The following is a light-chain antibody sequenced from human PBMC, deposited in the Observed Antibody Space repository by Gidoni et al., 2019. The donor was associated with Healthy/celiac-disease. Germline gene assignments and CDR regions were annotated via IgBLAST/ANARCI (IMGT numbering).Light chain of an antibody. CDR1: QDISNY. CDR2: DAS. Sequence: DIQLTQSPSSLSASVGDRVTIPCQASQDISNYLNWYQQKPGKAPKLLIYDASNWETGVPSRCSGSGSGKDFTFTISSLQPEDIATYYCQQYDNLPITFGQGTRLEIK. J-gene: IGKJ5*01. V-gene: IGKV1-33*01. CDR3: QQYDNLPIT.